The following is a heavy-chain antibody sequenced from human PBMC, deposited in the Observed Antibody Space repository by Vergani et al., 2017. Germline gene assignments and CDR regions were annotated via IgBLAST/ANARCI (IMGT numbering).Heavy chain of an antibody. Sequence: QVQLQESGPGLVKPSGTLSLTCAVSGGSISSSNWWSWVRQPPGKGLEWIGYIYYSGSTYYNPSLKSRVTISVDTSKNQFSLKLSSVTAADTAVYYCARGGDGYNYSVDYWGQGTLVTVSS. V-gene: IGHV4-4*02. D-gene: IGHD5-24*01. J-gene: IGHJ4*02. CDR2: IYYSGST. CDR1: GGSISSSNW. CDR3: ARGGDGYNYSVDY.